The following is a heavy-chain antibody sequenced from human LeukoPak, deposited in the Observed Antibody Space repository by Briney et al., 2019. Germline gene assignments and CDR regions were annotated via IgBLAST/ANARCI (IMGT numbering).Heavy chain of an antibody. J-gene: IGHJ3*02. V-gene: IGHV4-59*12. D-gene: IGHD3-22*01. CDR3: AKSNGYGLIDI. CDR1: GGSISSYY. CDR2: IYYSGST. Sequence: SETLSLTCTVSGGSISSYYWSWIRQPPGKGLEWIGYIYYSGSTNYNPSLKSRVTISLDTSRNQFSLKLNSVTAANAAVYYCAKSNGYGLIDIWGQGTMVTVSS.